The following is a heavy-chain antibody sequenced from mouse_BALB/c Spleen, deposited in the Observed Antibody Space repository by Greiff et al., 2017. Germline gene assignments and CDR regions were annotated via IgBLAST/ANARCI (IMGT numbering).Heavy chain of an antibody. J-gene: IGHJ4*01. Sequence: VQLQQSGPELVKPGASVKMSCKASGYTFTSYVMHWVKQKPGQGLEWIGYINPYNDGTKYNEKFKGKATLTSDKSSSTAYMELSSLTSEDSAVYYCARWTTRYAMDYWGQGTSVTVSS. D-gene: IGHD2-12*01. V-gene: IGHV1-14*01. CDR1: GYTFTSYV. CDR2: INPYNDGT. CDR3: ARWTTRYAMDY.